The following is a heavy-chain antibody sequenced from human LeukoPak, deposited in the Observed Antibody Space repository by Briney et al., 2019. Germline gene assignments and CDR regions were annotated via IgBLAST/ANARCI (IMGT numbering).Heavy chain of an antibody. CDR1: GGSISSYY. V-gene: IGHV4-4*07. Sequence: PSETLSLTCTVSGGSISSYYWSWIRQPAGKGLEWIGRIYTSGSTNYNPSLKSRVTMSVDTSKNQFSLKLSSVTAADTAVYYCARRFGSSWYAYFDYWGQGTLVTVSS. J-gene: IGHJ4*02. CDR2: IYTSGST. CDR3: ARRFGSSWYAYFDY. D-gene: IGHD6-13*01.